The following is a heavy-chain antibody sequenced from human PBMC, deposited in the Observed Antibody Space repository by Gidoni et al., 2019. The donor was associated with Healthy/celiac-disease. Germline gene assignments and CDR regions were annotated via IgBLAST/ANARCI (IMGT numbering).Heavy chain of an antibody. V-gene: IGHV4-31*03. D-gene: IGHD3-22*01. CDR3: ARASYYYDSSGYYYAGGYFDY. J-gene: IGHJ4*02. Sequence: QVQLQESGPGLVKPSQTLSLTCTVSGGSISSGGYYWSWIRQHPGKGLEWIGYISYSGSTYYNPSLKSRVTISVDTSKNQFSLKLSSVTAADTAVYYCARASYYYDSSGYYYAGGYFDYWGQGTLVTVSS. CDR2: ISYSGST. CDR1: GGSISSGGYY.